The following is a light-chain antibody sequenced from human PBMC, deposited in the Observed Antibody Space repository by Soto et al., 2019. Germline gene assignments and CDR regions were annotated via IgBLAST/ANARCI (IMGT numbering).Light chain of an antibody. V-gene: IGKV1-5*03. J-gene: IGKJ2*01. CDR3: QQYNSYPYT. Sequence: DLQMTQAPSTLSASVGDRVTITCRASQSISSWLAWYQQKPGKAPKLLIYKASSLERGVPSSVSGSGSRSRFTLTISSLQPDDFATYFCQQYNSYPYTFCRGTKLHIK. CDR1: QSISSW. CDR2: KAS.